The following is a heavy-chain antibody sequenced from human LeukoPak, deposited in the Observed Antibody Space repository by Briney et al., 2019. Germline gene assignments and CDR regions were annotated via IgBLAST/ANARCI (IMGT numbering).Heavy chain of an antibody. CDR3: AREQSYDSSGYYYFGLDY. CDR1: GFTFSSYA. CDR2: ISYGGSNK. J-gene: IGHJ4*02. D-gene: IGHD3-22*01. Sequence: GGSLRLSCAASGFTFSSYAMNWVRQAPGKGLEWVAVISYGGSNKYYADSVKGRFTISRDNSKNTLYLQMNSLRAEDTAVYYCAREQSYDSSGYYYFGLDYWGQGTLVTVSS. V-gene: IGHV3-30-3*01.